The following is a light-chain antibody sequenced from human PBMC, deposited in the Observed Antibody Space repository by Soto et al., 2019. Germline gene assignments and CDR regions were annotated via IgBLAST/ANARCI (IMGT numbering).Light chain of an antibody. CDR1: QSVSIY. J-gene: IGKJ1*01. CDR3: QHYNNWPPWT. CDR2: GAS. Sequence: EIVMTQSPATLSVSPGERATLSCRASQSVSIYLAWYQQKPGQAPRLLIYGASTRATGIPARFSGSGSGTEFTLTINSLQSEDFAVYYCQHYNNWPPWTFGQGTKVEIK. V-gene: IGKV3-15*01.